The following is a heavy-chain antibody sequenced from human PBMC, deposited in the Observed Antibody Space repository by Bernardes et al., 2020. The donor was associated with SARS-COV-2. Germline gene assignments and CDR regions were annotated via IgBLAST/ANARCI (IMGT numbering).Heavy chain of an antibody. CDR2: ISGSSSYK. J-gene: IGHJ2*01. CDR3: ARDRGRAPLMYWHFDL. Sequence: GSLRLSCAASAFNFGDHSMSWVRQVPGKGLEWVSSISGSSSYKYYADSVRGRFTISRDNAKNSLFLQMSGLRVDDTAVYFCARDRGRAPLMYWHFDLWGRGTSVAVSS. V-gene: IGHV3-21*06. CDR1: AFNFGDHS. D-gene: IGHD3-10*01.